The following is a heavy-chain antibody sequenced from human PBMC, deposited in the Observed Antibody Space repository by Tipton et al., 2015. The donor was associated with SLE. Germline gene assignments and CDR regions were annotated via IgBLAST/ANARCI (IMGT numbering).Heavy chain of an antibody. J-gene: IGHJ4*02. D-gene: IGHD1-14*01. V-gene: IGHV4-30-2*01. CDR1: GASISGGGYS. CDR2: IYHSGTT. Sequence: TLSLTCTVSGASISGGGYSWNWIRQPPGKGLEWIGYIYHSGTTYYNPSLKSRVTLSVDKSKNQFSLNLRSVTAADTAVYLCARRTETGSLSAYDYWGQGTLVTVSS. CDR3: ARRTETGSLSAYDY.